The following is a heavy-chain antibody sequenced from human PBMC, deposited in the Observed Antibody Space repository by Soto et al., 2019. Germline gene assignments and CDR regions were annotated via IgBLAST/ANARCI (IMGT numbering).Heavy chain of an antibody. Sequence: QVQLVQSGAEVKKPGASVKVSCKASGYTFTSYGISWVRQAPGKGLEWMGWISAYNGNTNYAQKLQGRVTMTTDTSTSTGYMGRRSLRSDDTAVYYCAREGAGLLPNYCDYWGQGTLVTVSS. D-gene: IGHD2-15*01. CDR2: ISAYNGNT. CDR3: AREGAGLLPNYCDY. CDR1: GYTFTSYG. V-gene: IGHV1-18*01. J-gene: IGHJ4*02.